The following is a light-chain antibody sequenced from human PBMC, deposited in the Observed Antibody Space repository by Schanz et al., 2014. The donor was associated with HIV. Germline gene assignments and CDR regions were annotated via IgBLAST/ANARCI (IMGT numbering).Light chain of an antibody. CDR3: GTWDSSLSAVV. J-gene: IGLJ2*01. Sequence: QSVLTQPPSVSAAPGQRVTISCSGGALNLGHNFVSWYQQFPGTAPKLLIFADYQRPSEIPDRISGSKTGTSATLGITGLQTGDEADYYCGTWDSSLSAVVFGGGTKLTVL. V-gene: IGLV1-51*01. CDR1: ALNLGHNF. CDR2: ADY.